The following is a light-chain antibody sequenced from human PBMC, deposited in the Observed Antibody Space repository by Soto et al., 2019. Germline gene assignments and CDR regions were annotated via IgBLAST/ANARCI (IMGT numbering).Light chain of an antibody. CDR1: QSITTY. CDR3: QQSYNTPT. V-gene: IGKV1-39*01. J-gene: IGKJ1*01. CDR2: AAS. Sequence: DIQMTQSPSSLSSSVGDRVTITCRASQSITTYVNWYQQKPGKAPKLLIHAASRLQTGVPSRFSGSGSGTDFTLTISSLQPEDFATYYCQQSYNTPTFGQGTKVDIK.